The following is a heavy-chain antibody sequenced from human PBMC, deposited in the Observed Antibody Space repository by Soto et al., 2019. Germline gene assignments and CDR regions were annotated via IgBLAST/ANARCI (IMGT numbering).Heavy chain of an antibody. CDR1: GHTFTTYA. J-gene: IGHJ5*02. D-gene: IGHD3-10*01. Sequence: ASVKVSCKASGHTFTTYALHWVRQAPGQSLEWMGWINAGNGNTKYSQKFQGRVTITRDTSASTAYMELSSLRSEDTAVYYCAREYGSGSYILRWFDPWGQGTLVTVSS. V-gene: IGHV1-3*01. CDR2: INAGNGNT. CDR3: AREYGSGSYILRWFDP.